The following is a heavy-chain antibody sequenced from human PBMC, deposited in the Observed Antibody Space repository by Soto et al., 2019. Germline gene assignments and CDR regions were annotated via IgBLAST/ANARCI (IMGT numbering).Heavy chain of an antibody. CDR2: MNPNSGNT. CDR3: ARDCSSTSCLAPYYYYYMDV. CDR1: GYTFTSYD. J-gene: IGHJ6*03. Sequence: ASVKVSCKASGYTFTSYDINWVRQATGQGLEWMGWMNPNSGNTGYAQKFQGRVTMTRNTSISTAYMELSSLRSEDTAVYYCARDCSSTSCLAPYYYYYMDVWGKGTTVTVSS. V-gene: IGHV1-8*01. D-gene: IGHD2-2*01.